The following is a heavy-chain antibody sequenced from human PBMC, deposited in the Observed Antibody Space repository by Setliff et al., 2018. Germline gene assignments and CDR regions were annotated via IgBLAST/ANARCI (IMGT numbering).Heavy chain of an antibody. CDR2: ISGYSGET. J-gene: IGHJ4*02. CDR1: GGTLTTFTTYS. CDR3: TRSRAPRVVLAADFDL. V-gene: IGHV1-18*01. Sequence: ASVKVSCKASGGTLTTFTTYSLIWVRQAPGQGLEWMGSISGYSGETNYAQKFQARVTMTADTSTKTVYMELRSLTSDDTAVYYCTRSRAPRVVLAADFDLWGQGTLVTVSS. D-gene: IGHD2-15*01.